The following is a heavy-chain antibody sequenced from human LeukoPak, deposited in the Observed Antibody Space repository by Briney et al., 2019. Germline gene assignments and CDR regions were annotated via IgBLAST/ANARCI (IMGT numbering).Heavy chain of an antibody. V-gene: IGHV4-34*01. CDR1: GESFADYY. CDR3: ARGTAAAAFGFDH. Sequence: PSETLFLTCAVYGESFADYYWSWIRQSPGKGLEWIGEINHSGSSNDSPSLKSRVTILINTSKSQFSLKLTSVTAADTAIYYCARGTAAAAFGFDHWGQGTLVTVSS. J-gene: IGHJ4*02. D-gene: IGHD6-13*01. CDR2: INHSGSS.